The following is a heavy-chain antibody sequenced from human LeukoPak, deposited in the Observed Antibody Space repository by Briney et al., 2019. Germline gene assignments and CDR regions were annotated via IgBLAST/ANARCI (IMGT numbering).Heavy chain of an antibody. Sequence: SCKAPRGTFSSYAMSWVRQDPGKGLEWVSAISGSGGSTYYADSVKGRFTISRDNSKNTLYLQMNSLRAEDTAVYYCAKDPYYYGSGSYRMDVWGQGTTVTVSS. V-gene: IGHV3-23*01. J-gene: IGHJ6*02. CDR1: RGTFSSYA. CDR3: AKDPYYYGSGSYRMDV. D-gene: IGHD3-10*01. CDR2: ISGSGGST.